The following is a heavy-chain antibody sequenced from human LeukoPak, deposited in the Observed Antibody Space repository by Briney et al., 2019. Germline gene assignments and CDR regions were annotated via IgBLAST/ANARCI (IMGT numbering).Heavy chain of an antibody. CDR3: ARDRTYYYDSSGYGFDY. D-gene: IGHD3-22*01. CDR1: GGSISIYF. Sequence: SETLSLTCTVPGGSISIYFWSWIRQPPGKGLEWVGYIYYSGSTNYNPSLQCRVTISFDTSMNRFSLKLSSVTCADTGVHYCARDRTYYYDSSGYGFDYWGQGTQVSVSS. CDR2: IYYSGST. J-gene: IGHJ4*02. V-gene: IGHV4-59*01.